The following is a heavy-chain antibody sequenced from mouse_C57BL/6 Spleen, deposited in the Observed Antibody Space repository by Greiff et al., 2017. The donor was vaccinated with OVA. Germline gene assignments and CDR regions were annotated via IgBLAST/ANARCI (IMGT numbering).Heavy chain of an antibody. CDR1: GYAFSSSW. CDR2: IYPGDGDT. V-gene: IGHV1-82*01. Sequence: VKLMESGPELVKPGASVKISCKASGYAFSSSWMNWVKQRPGKGLEWIGRIYPGDGDTNYNGKFKGKATLTADKSSSTAYMQLSSLTSEDSAVYFCARGGRGMDYWGQGTSVTVSS. CDR3: ARGGRGMDY. J-gene: IGHJ4*01.